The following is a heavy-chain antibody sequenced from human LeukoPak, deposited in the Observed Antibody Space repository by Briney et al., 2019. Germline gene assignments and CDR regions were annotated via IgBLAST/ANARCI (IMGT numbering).Heavy chain of an antibody. Sequence: TGGSLRLSCAASGFTFSSYSMNWVRQAPGKGLELVPSISSSSSYIYYADSVKGRSTISRDNAKNSLYLQMNSLRAEDTAVYYCARERPLYYYDSSGYCDYWGQGTLVTVSS. CDR2: ISSSSSYI. CDR3: ARERPLYYYDSSGYCDY. V-gene: IGHV3-21*01. J-gene: IGHJ4*02. D-gene: IGHD3-22*01. CDR1: GFTFSSYS.